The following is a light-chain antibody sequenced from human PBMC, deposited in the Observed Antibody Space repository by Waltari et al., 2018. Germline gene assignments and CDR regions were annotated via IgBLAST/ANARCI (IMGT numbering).Light chain of an antibody. CDR2: GAS. V-gene: IGKV3D-15*01. J-gene: IGKJ2*03. CDR3: QQNSDWPYS. CDR1: QSVSSS. Sequence: EIVMTPSLATLSLSPGERATLSCRASQSVSSSLAWYQQKPGQAPRLLIYGASSRATGIPDRFSGSGSGTEFTLTISSLEPEDVALYYCQQNSDWPYSFGRGTKVEIK.